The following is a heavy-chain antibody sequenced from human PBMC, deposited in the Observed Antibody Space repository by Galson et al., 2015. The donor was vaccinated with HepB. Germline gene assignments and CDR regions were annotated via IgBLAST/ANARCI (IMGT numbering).Heavy chain of an antibody. CDR1: GFTFSDYY. Sequence: SLRLSCAASGFTFSDYYMSWIRQAPGKGLEWVSYISSSGSTIYYADSVKGRFTISRDNAKNSLYLQMNSLRAEDTAVYYCASWPRSIVGATGAVDYWGQGTLVTVSS. D-gene: IGHD1-26*01. CDR2: ISSSGSTI. CDR3: ASWPRSIVGATGAVDY. J-gene: IGHJ4*02. V-gene: IGHV3-11*01.